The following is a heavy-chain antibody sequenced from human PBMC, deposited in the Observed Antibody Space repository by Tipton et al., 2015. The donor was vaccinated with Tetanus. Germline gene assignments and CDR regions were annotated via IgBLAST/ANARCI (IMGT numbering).Heavy chain of an antibody. CDR3: ARHNPSGLWFGELGSSFDY. V-gene: IGHV4-34*01. CDR1: GGSFNDYY. D-gene: IGHD3-10*01. J-gene: IGHJ4*02. CDR2: INHSGST. Sequence: KPSETLSLTCTVYGGSFNDYYWSWIRQPPGKGLEWIGEINHSGSTNYNPSLKSRVIISVDTSKNQFSLRLNSVTAADTAVYYCARHNPSGLWFGELGSSFDYWGQGTLVTVSS.